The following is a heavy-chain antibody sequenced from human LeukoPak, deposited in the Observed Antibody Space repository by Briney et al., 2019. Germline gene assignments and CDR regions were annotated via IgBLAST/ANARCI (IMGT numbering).Heavy chain of an antibody. CDR3: ARDIPSGFYTPDY. CDR2: IETDGSEK. J-gene: IGHJ4*02. Sequence: GQSLRLSCVASGFTFSDYWMSWVRQAPGMGLEWVANIETDGSEKNYVDSVKGRFTITRDNAKNSLYPQMNSLGDEDTAVYYCARDIPSGFYTPDYWGQGTLVTVSS. D-gene: IGHD5-12*01. V-gene: IGHV3-7*01. CDR1: GFTFSDYW.